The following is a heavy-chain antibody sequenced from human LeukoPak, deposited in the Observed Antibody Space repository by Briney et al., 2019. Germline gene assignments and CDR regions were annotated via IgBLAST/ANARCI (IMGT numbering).Heavy chain of an antibody. CDR2: IYGGGST. V-gene: IGHV3-66*01. Sequence: PGGSLRLSCAASGFTVSSNYMSWVRQAPGKGLEWVSVIYGGGSTYYAGSVKGRFTISRDNSKNTLYLQMNSLRAEDTAVYYCATTPIYDILTSDWGQGTLVTVSS. J-gene: IGHJ4*02. CDR1: GFTVSSNY. D-gene: IGHD3-9*01. CDR3: ATTPIYDILTSD.